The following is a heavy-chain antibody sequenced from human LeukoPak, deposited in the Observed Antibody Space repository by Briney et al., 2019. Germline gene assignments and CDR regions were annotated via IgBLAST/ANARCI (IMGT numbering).Heavy chain of an antibody. D-gene: IGHD2-15*01. CDR1: GGTFSSYA. CDR3: ARDGCSGGSCYYRFGYFDY. CDR2: IIPIFGTA. Sequence: SVKVSCKASGGTFSSYAISWARQAPGQGLEWMGRIIPIFGTANYAQKFQGRVTITTDESTSTAYMELSSLRSEDTAVYYCARDGCSGGSCYYRFGYFDYWGQGTLVTVSS. V-gene: IGHV1-69*05. J-gene: IGHJ4*02.